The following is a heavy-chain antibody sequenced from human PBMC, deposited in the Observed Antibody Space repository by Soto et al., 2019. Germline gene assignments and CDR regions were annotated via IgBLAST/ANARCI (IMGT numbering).Heavy chain of an antibody. J-gene: IGHJ4*02. Sequence: PGGCLRLSCAASGFTFSSYVMHWVRQAPGKGLEWVAVISYDGSNKYYADSVKGRFTVSRDNSKSTMFLHMSSLRPEDTAIYYCAGDYYDFWSGFLDYWGQGTLVTVSS. D-gene: IGHD3-3*01. CDR2: ISYDGSNK. CDR1: GFTFSSYV. CDR3: AGDYYDFWSGFLDY. V-gene: IGHV3-30*03.